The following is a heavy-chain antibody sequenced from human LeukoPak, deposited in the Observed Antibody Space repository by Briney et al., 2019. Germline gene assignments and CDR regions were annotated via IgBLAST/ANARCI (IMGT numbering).Heavy chain of an antibody. CDR3: ARARREMVDY. CDR2: IYHSGST. J-gene: IGHJ4*02. Sequence: SETLSLTCTVSGYSISSVYYWGWIRQPPGKGLEWIGSIYHSGSTYYNPSLKSRVTISVDTSKNQFSLKLSSVTAADTAVYYCARARREMVDYWGQGTLVTVSS. V-gene: IGHV4-38-2*02. CDR1: GYSISSVYY. D-gene: IGHD5-24*01.